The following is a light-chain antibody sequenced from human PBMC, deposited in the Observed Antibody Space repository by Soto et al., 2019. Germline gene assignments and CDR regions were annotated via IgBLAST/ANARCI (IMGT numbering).Light chain of an antibody. V-gene: IGKV3-20*01. CDR1: QSISNNY. CDR2: GAS. J-gene: IGKJ5*01. CDR3: QQFDSSAIT. Sequence: ETVLTQSPGTLSLSPGERATLSCRASQSISNNYLAWYQHKPGQAPRLLICGASTRDTGIPDRSSGSGSGTDFTLTISRLEPEDFPVYYCQQFDSSAITFGRGTRLE.